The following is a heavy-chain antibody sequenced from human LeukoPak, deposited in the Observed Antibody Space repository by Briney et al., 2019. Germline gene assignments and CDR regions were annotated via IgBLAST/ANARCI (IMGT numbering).Heavy chain of an antibody. Sequence: GGSLRLSCAASGFTFSDYYMSWIRQAPGKGLEWVGRIRSKANSYATAYAASVKGRFTISRDDSKNTAYLQMNSLKTEDTAVYYCTTGTTDYWGQGTLVTVSS. V-gene: IGHV3-73*01. CDR3: TTGTTDY. D-gene: IGHD1-7*01. J-gene: IGHJ4*02. CDR2: IRSKANSYAT. CDR1: GFTFSDYY.